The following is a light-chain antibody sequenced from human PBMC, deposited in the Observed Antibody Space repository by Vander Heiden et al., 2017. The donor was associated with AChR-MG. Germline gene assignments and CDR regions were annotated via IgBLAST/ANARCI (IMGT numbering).Light chain of an antibody. Sequence: QSALTQPLSAYGSPGQSGTIPCTGTSGYVGGYNYVTWYHQPPGNAPKLMFYEVSKRPSGVPDGFSASKSGNTASLTVSGLRAEDEGDDYCTSYAGSNKWVFGGGTKLTVL. CDR1: SGYVGGYNY. CDR3: TSYAGSNKWV. J-gene: IGLJ2*01. V-gene: IGLV2-8*01. CDR2: EVS.